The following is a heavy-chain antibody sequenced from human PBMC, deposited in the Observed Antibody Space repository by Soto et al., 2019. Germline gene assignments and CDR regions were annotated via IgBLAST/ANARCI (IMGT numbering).Heavy chain of an antibody. J-gene: IGHJ6*02. V-gene: IGHV6-1*01. CDR3: ARDGNNCIDGPLYYYGMDV. Sequence: SQTLSLTCAISGDSVSSNSAAWNWIRQSPSRGLEWLGRTYYRSKWYNDYAVSVKSRITINPDTSKNQFSLQLNSVTPEDTAVYYCARDGNNCIDGPLYYYGMDVWGQGTTVTVSS. D-gene: IGHD1-1*01. CDR1: GDSVSSNSAA. CDR2: TYYRSKWYN.